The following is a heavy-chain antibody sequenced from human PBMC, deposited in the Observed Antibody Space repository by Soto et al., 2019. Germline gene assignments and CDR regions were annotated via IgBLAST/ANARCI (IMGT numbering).Heavy chain of an antibody. CDR1: GYTFTSYA. J-gene: IGHJ3*02. D-gene: IGHD3-22*01. V-gene: IGHV1-3*01. CDR2: INAGNGNT. CDR3: AREISGLLSSGYYHHDAFDI. Sequence: GASVKVSCKASGYTFTSYAMHWVRQAPGQRLEWMGWINAGNGNTKYSQKFQGRVTITRDTSASTAYMELSSLRSEDTAVYYCAREISGLLSSGYYHHDAFDIWGQGTMVTVSS.